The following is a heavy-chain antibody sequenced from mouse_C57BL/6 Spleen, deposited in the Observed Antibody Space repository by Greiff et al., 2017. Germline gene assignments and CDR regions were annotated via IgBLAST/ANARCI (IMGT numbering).Heavy chain of an antibody. J-gene: IGHJ4*01. V-gene: IGHV1-61*01. CDR3: ARRATQAPYYAMDY. CDR2: IYPSDSET. Sequence: QVQLQQPGAELVRPGSSVKLSCKASGYTFTSYWMDWVKQRPGQGLEWIGNIYPSDSETPYNQKFKDKATLTVDKSSSTAYMQLRSLTSEDSAVYYCARRATQAPYYAMDYWGQGTSVTVSS. D-gene: IGHD3-2*02. CDR1: GYTFTSYW.